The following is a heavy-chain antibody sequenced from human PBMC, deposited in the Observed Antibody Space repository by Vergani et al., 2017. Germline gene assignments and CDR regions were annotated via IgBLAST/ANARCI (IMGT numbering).Heavy chain of an antibody. CDR3: ASPRFDYGGNSGLDY. Sequence: QVQLVQSGAEVKKPGSSVKVSCKASGGTFSSYAISWVRQAPGQGLEWMGGIIPIFGTANYAQKFQGRVTITADESTSTAYMELSSLRSEDTAVNYCASPRFDYGGNSGLDYWGQGTLVTVSS. CDR1: GGTFSSYA. J-gene: IGHJ4*02. D-gene: IGHD4-23*01. V-gene: IGHV1-69*01. CDR2: IIPIFGTA.